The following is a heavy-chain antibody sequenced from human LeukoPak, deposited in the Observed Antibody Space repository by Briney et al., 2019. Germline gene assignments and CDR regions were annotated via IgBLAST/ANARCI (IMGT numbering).Heavy chain of an antibody. Sequence: GESLRISCKGSGYSFTSYWIGWVRQMPGKGLEWMGRIDPSDSYTNYSPSFQGHVTISADKSISTAYLQWSSLKASDTAMYYCASGLDSGSYPSNFDYWGQGTLVTVSS. CDR2: IDPSDSYT. V-gene: IGHV5-10-1*01. J-gene: IGHJ4*02. CDR1: GYSFTSYW. CDR3: ASGLDSGSYPSNFDY. D-gene: IGHD1-26*01.